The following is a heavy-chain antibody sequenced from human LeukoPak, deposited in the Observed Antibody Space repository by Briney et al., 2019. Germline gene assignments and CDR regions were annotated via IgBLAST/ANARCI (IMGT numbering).Heavy chain of an antibody. CDR1: GFTFSSYG. CDR2: IWYDGSNK. J-gene: IGHJ6*02. CDR3: ARAGSGYDSDYYGMDV. Sequence: GGSLRLSCAASGFTFSSYGMHWVRQAPGKGLEWVAAIWYDGSNKYYADSVKGRFTISRDNSKNTLYLQMNSLRGEDTAVYYCARAGSGYDSDYYGMDVWGQGTTVTVSS. D-gene: IGHD5-12*01. V-gene: IGHV3-33*01.